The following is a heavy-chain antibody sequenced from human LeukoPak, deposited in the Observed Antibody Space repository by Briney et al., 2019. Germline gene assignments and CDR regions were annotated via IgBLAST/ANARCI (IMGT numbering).Heavy chain of an antibody. D-gene: IGHD5-24*01. CDR3: AKTALATIYHFDY. CDR1: GFTFSSYG. Sequence: GGSLRLSCVASGFTFSSYGMHWVRQAPGKGLEWVAVISYDGSNKYYVDSVKGRFTISRDNSKNTLYQQMNSLRAEDTAVYYCAKTALATIYHFDYWGQGTLVTVSS. J-gene: IGHJ4*02. CDR2: ISYDGSNK. V-gene: IGHV3-30*18.